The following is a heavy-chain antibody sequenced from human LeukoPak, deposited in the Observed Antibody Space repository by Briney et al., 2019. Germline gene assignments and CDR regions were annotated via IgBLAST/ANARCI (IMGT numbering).Heavy chain of an antibody. CDR3: ARGQGYYYETFDY. V-gene: IGHV1-2*02. J-gene: IGHJ4*02. CDR1: GYTFTEYY. D-gene: IGHD3-22*01. CDR2: INPNSGGT. Sequence: ASVKVSCKASGYTFTEYYMHWVRQAPGQGLEWMGWINPNSGGTNYTQKFQGRVTLTRDTSTSTVYMELSSLRSEDTAVYYCARGQGYYYETFDYWGQGTLVTVSS.